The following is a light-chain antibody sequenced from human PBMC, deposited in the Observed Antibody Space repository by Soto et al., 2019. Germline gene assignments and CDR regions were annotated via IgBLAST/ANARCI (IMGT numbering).Light chain of an antibody. Sequence: DIVLTQSPGTLSLSPGERATLSCRASQSVSNNYLAWYQQKPGQAPRLLIYGASNRATGIQDRFSGSGSGTEFTLTISRLEPEDFAVYYCKQYGSSGTCGQGTKVDIK. CDR1: QSVSNNY. J-gene: IGKJ1*01. V-gene: IGKV3-20*01. CDR3: KQYGSSGT. CDR2: GAS.